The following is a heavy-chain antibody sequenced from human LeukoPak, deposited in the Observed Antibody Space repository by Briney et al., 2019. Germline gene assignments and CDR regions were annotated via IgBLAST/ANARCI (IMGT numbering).Heavy chain of an antibody. CDR3: ARDYDIVTGYYNVIAWFDP. J-gene: IGHJ5*02. CDR1: GYTFTGYY. CDR2: INTDSNGT. D-gene: IGHD3-9*01. V-gene: IGHV1-2*02. Sequence: ASVKVSCEASGYTFTGYYMHWVRHSPGQGREWMGWINTDSNGTNYAQKFEGTVTMTRDISISTAYMELSRLRSDDTAVYYGARDYDIVTGYYNVIAWFDPWGQGTLVTVSS.